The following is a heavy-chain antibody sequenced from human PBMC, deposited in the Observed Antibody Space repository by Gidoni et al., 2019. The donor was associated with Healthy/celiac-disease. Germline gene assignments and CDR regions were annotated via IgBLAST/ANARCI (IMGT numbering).Heavy chain of an antibody. Sequence: QVQLQESGPGLVKPSQTLSLTCTVPGGSISRGRYYWSWIRQPAGKGLEWIGRIYTSGSTNYNPSLKSRVTISADTSKNQFSLKLSSVTAADTAVYYCAREGGIYYYDSSGYYRAPEYFQHWGQGTLVTVSS. J-gene: IGHJ1*01. CDR1: GGSISRGRYY. D-gene: IGHD3-22*01. V-gene: IGHV4-61*02. CDR2: IYTSGST. CDR3: AREGGIYYYDSSGYYRAPEYFQH.